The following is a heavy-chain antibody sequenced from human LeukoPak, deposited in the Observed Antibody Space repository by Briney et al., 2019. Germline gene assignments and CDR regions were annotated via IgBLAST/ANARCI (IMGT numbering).Heavy chain of an antibody. J-gene: IGHJ6*02. V-gene: IGHV1-69*01. D-gene: IGHD1-14*01. Sequence: GSSVKVSCKASGGTFSNYAISWVRQAPGQGLEWMGGIIPIFGTANYAQKFQGRVTITADESTSTAYMELSSLRSEDTAVYYCARVAPDPRTTTYGMDVWGQGTTVTVSS. CDR3: ARVAPDPRTTTYGMDV. CDR2: IIPIFGTA. CDR1: GGTFSNYA.